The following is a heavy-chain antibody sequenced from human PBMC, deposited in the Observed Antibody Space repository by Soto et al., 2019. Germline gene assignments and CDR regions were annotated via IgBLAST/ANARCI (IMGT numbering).Heavy chain of an antibody. CDR2: ISAYNGNT. Sequence: QVQLVQSGAEVKKPGASVKVSCEASGYTFTSYGISWVRQAPGQGLEWMGWISAYNGNTNYAQKLQGRVTMTTDTSTSTAYMELRSLRSDDTAVYYCAREGYCSGGSCYSGGEELIDYWGQGTLVTVSS. CDR1: GYTFTSYG. CDR3: AREGYCSGGSCYSGGEELIDY. V-gene: IGHV1-18*01. D-gene: IGHD2-15*01. J-gene: IGHJ4*02.